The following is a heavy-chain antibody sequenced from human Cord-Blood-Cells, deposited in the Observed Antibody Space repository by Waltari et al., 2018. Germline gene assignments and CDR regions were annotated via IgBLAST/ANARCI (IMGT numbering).Heavy chain of an antibody. V-gene: IGHV1-2*02. J-gene: IGHJ4*02. D-gene: IGHD6-13*01. CDR3: ASGSGIAAAGNY. CDR1: GYTFTGYY. CDR2: INPSSGGT. Sequence: QVQLVQSGAEVKKPGASVKVSCKASGYTFTGYYMHWVRQAPGQGLEWMGWINPSSGGTNYAQKFQGRVTMTRDTSISTAYMELSRLRSDDTAVYYCASGSGIAAAGNYWGQGTLVTVSS.